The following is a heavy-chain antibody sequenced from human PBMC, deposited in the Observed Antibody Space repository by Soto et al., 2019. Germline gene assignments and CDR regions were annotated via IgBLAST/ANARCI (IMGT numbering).Heavy chain of an antibody. CDR3: ATPGGRDFNAFDV. CDR2: IFPLDSDT. D-gene: IGHD2-21*02. J-gene: IGHJ3*01. V-gene: IGHV5-51*01. CDR1: GYTFTRNW. Sequence: GESLSLSCKGSGYTFTRNWIGWVRQMPGKVLEWMGIIFPLDSDTRYSPSSQGQVTISADNSISTAYLQWSSLKASDTAIYYCATPGGRDFNAFDVWGQGTMVTVSS.